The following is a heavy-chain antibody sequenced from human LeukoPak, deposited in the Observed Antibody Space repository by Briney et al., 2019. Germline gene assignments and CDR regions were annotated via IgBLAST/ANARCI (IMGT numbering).Heavy chain of an antibody. CDR1: GGSVSSGTYY. CDR3: ARSDSRREAFDI. Sequence: SETLSLTCTVSGGSVSSGTYYWSWIRQPPGNGLEGIGYIFYTGSTIYNPSLKSRVTISIHTSKNQFSLRLSSVTAADTAVFYCARSDSRREAFDIWGQGTMVTVSS. D-gene: IGHD3-22*01. CDR2: IFYTGST. V-gene: IGHV4-61*01. J-gene: IGHJ3*02.